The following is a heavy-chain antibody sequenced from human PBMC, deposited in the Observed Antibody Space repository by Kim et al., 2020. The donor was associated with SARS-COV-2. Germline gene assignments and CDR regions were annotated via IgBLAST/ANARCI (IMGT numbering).Heavy chain of an antibody. Sequence: ASVKVSCKTSGHFFTRDSIHWVRQAPGQGLEWMGGIDCGNGNTIYSQKFQGRVTFTTDTSASTAYMELSFLRSEDTAVYYCLGASYFDYWGHGTLVTV. CDR1: GHFFTRDS. V-gene: IGHV1-3*01. J-gene: IGHJ4*01. CDR3: LGASYFDY. CDR2: IDCGNGNT. D-gene: IGHD3-16*01.